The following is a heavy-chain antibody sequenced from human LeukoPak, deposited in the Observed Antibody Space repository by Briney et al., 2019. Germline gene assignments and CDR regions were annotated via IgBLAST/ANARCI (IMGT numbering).Heavy chain of an antibody. Sequence: PGGSLRLSCAASGFTFSSYGMHWVRQAPGKGLEWVAVISYDGSNKYYADSVKGRFTISRDNSKNTLYLQMNSLGAEDTAVYHCAKEGSWYSGTQGTHFDYWGQGTLVTVSS. V-gene: IGHV3-30*18. D-gene: IGHD1-26*01. CDR3: AKEGSWYSGTQGTHFDY. J-gene: IGHJ4*02. CDR2: ISYDGSNK. CDR1: GFTFSSYG.